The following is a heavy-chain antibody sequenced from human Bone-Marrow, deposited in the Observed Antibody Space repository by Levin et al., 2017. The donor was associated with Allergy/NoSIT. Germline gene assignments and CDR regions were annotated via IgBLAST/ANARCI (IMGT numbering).Heavy chain of an antibody. Sequence: NASETLSLTCSVSGGSVNTATDYWNWIRQPPGKGLEWIGYVSYRGSTKYNPSLRSPVSLSIDTSKNQFSLTMRSVSSGDTAVYYCARNALWNGYIYGLDVWGHGTTVIVSS. CDR1: GGSVNTATDY. V-gene: IGHV4-61*01. CDR2: VSYRGST. CDR3: ARNALWNGYIYGLDV. D-gene: IGHD3-3*01. J-gene: IGHJ6*02.